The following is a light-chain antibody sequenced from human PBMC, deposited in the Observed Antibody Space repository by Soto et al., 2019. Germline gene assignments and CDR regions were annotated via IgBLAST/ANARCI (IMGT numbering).Light chain of an antibody. CDR2: GTS. CDR3: QQYNNWPLT. J-gene: IGKJ4*01. V-gene: IGKV3-15*01. CDR1: QSVTSH. Sequence: EIVMTQSPATLSMSPGERATLSCRASQSVTSHLAEYQQKPGQTPRLLIYGTSTRATGIPARFSGSGSATEFTLTISSLQSEDFAVYYCQQYNNWPLTFGGGTKVEIK.